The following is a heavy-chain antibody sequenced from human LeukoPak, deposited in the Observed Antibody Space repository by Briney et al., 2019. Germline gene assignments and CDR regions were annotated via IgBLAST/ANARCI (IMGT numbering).Heavy chain of an antibody. CDR2: INPGGSSI. V-gene: IGHV3-74*01. Sequence: GGSLRLSCAASGFTFSSYWMHWVRQVPGKGLVWVARINPGGSSITYADSVKGRFTISRDNAKNTLHLQMDSLRAEDTGVYYCARSNQADDYWGQGTLVTVSS. CDR3: ARSNQADDY. J-gene: IGHJ4*02. D-gene: IGHD1-14*01. CDR1: GFTFSSYW.